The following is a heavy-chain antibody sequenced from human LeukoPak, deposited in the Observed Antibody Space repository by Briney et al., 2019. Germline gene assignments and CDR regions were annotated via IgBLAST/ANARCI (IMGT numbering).Heavy chain of an antibody. J-gene: IGHJ4*02. CDR3: MGYGGNSF. Sequence: GGSLRLSCVASGFTVSNNHVSWVRQAPGEGLEWVSLIDNVGGTYYADSVKGRFTISRDHSENTLYLQMNSLRAEDTALYYCMGYGGNSFWGQGTLVTVPS. V-gene: IGHV3-66*01. D-gene: IGHD4-23*01. CDR2: IDNVGGT. CDR1: GFTVSNNH.